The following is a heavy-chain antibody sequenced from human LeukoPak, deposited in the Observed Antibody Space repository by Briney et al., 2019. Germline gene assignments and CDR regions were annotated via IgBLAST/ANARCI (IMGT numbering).Heavy chain of an antibody. D-gene: IGHD2-2*01. V-gene: IGHV3-23*01. CDR2: ISDSGSNT. Sequence: GGSLRLSCAASGFTFSSYAMSWVRQAPGKGLEWVSSISDSGSNTYYADSVKGRFTISRDNAKNSLYLQMNSLRAEDTAVYYCARDISVVPALVRFDPWGQGTLVTVSS. CDR3: ARDISVVPALVRFDP. CDR1: GFTFSSYA. J-gene: IGHJ5*02.